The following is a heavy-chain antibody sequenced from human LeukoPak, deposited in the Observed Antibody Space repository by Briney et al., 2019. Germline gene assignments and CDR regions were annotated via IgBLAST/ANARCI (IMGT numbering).Heavy chain of an antibody. CDR2: ISSSGSIT. CDR3: ARVSTMIVVVPWIDY. CDR1: GFTFSDYY. Sequence: PGGSLRPSCAASGFTFSDYYMSWIRQAPGKGLEWVSYISSSGSITYYADSVKGRFTISRDNAKNSLYLQMNSLRAEDTAVYYCARVSTMIVVVPWIDYWGQGTLVTVSS. D-gene: IGHD3-22*01. V-gene: IGHV3-11*04. J-gene: IGHJ4*02.